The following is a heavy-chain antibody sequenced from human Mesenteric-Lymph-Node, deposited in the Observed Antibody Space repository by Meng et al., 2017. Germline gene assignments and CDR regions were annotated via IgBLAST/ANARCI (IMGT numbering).Heavy chain of an antibody. CDR1: GHTFTSYG. D-gene: IGHD3-16*02. CDR3: ARVPFGGVIVSRDDAFDI. Sequence: ASVKVSCKASGHTFTSYGISWVRQAPGQGLEWMGWISAYNGNTNYAQKLQGRVTMTTDTSTSTAYMELRSLRSDDTAVYYCARVPFGGVIVSRDDAFDIWGQGTMVTVSS. J-gene: IGHJ3*02. CDR2: ISAYNGNT. V-gene: IGHV1-18*01.